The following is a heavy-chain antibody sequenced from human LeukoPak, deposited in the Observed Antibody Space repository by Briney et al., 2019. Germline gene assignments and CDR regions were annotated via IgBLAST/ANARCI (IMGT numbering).Heavy chain of an antibody. CDR1: GFTFSDYC. CDR2: ISSSGSTI. D-gene: IGHD2-15*01. Sequence: GGSLRLSCAASGFTFSDYCMSWIRQAPGKGLEWVSYISSSGSTIYYADSVKGRFTTSRDNAKNSLYLQMNSPRAEDTAVYYCAGRRGYCSGGSCPYYFDYWGQGTLVTVSS. J-gene: IGHJ4*02. V-gene: IGHV3-11*04. CDR3: AGRRGYCSGGSCPYYFDY.